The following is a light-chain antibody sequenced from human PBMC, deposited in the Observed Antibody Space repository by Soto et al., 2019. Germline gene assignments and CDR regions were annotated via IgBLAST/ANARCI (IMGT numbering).Light chain of an antibody. J-gene: IGLJ2*01. V-gene: IGLV2-8*01. CDR3: SSYAGSNNLV. CDR2: EVN. Sequence: QSALTQPPSASGSLGQSVTISCTGTSSDVGAYNSVSWYQQHPGKAPKLMIYEVNKRPSGVPDRFSGSKSGNTASLTVSGLQAEDESDYYCSSYAGSNNLVFGGGTKLTVL. CDR1: SSDVGAYNS.